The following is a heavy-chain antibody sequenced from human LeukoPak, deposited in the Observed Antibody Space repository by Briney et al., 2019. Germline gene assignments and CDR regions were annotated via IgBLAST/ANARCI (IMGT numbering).Heavy chain of an antibody. V-gene: IGHV3-48*03. CDR3: ARSSISHDF. CDR2: ISSSGSTE. CDR1: GFTFSSYE. J-gene: IGHJ4*02. Sequence: GGSLRLSCAASGFTFSSYEMNWVRQAPGKGLEWVSYISSSGSTEFYADSVKGRFTISRDNAKNSLYLQMNSLRAEDTAVYYRARSSISHDFWGQGTLVTVSS. D-gene: IGHD3-3*01.